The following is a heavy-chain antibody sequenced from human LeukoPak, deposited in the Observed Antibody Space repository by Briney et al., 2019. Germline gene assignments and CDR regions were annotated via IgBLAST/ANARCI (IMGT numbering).Heavy chain of an antibody. CDR3: AKDFATGYSSGWYVY. CDR1: RFTFSSYA. Sequence: GGSLRLSSAASRFTFSSYAMSWVRQAPGKGLEWVSAISGSGGSTYYADSVKGRFTISRDNSKSTLYLQMNSLRAEDTAVYYCAKDFATGYSSGWYVYWGQGTLVTVSS. CDR2: ISGSGGST. J-gene: IGHJ4*02. V-gene: IGHV3-23*01. D-gene: IGHD6-19*01.